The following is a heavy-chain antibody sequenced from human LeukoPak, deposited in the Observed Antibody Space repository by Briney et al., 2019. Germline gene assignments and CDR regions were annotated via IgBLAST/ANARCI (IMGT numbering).Heavy chain of an antibody. CDR2: IIPIFGTA. J-gene: IGHJ4*02. V-gene: IGHV1-69*13. Sequence: EASVKVSCTASGGTFSSYAISWVRQAPGQGLEWMGGIIPIFGTANYAQKFQGRVTITADESTSTAYMELSSLRSEDTAVYYCARGARIAVAGTVRRFFDYWGQGTLVTVSS. D-gene: IGHD6-19*01. CDR1: GGTFSSYA. CDR3: ARGARIAVAGTVRRFFDY.